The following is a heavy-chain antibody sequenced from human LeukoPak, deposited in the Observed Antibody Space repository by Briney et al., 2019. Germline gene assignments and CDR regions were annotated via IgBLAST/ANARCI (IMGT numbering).Heavy chain of an antibody. Sequence: GSLRLSCAASGFTFSNYGRHWFRQAPGRGLWWAAFIPHDRNKRNYADSVKGRFTVSRDNSKNTVYLQMHSLTGEDTAMYYCAKDRGRDITGSEDFDYWGQGTLVIVSS. V-gene: IGHV3-30*02. CDR1: GFTFSNYG. J-gene: IGHJ4*02. CDR3: AKDRGRDITGSEDFDY. D-gene: IGHD1-1*01. CDR2: IPHDRNKR.